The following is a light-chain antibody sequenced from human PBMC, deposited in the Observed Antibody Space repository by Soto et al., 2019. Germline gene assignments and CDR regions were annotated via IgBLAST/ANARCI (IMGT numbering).Light chain of an antibody. Sequence: DIQLTQSPSFLSASVGDRVTITCRASQGISSYLASYQQTPGKAPKLLIYASSILQSGVPSRFSGSGSGTEFTLTIDSLQPEDFATYYCQQLNTFPVTFGQGTRLAI. V-gene: IGKV1-9*01. CDR3: QQLNTFPVT. CDR1: QGISSY. CDR2: ASS. J-gene: IGKJ5*01.